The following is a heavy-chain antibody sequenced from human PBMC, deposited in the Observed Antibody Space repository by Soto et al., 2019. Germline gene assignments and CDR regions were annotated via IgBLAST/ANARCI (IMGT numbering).Heavy chain of an antibody. V-gene: IGHV4-39*01. CDR1: GGSISSSSYY. CDR2: IYYSGST. CDR3: ARLLREGYYYYYGMDV. J-gene: IGHJ6*02. D-gene: IGHD3-16*01. Sequence: SETLSLTCTVSGGSISSSSYYWGWIRQPPGKGLEWIGSIYYSGSTYYNPSLKSRVTISVDTSKYQFPLKLSSVTAADTAVYYCARLLREGYYYYYGMDVWGQGTTVTVSS.